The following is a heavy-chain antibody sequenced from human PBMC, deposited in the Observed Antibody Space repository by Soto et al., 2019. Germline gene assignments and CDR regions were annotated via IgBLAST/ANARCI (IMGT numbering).Heavy chain of an antibody. Sequence: QLQLQESGSGLVKPSQTLSLTCAVSGGSISSGGYSWSWIRQPPGKGLEWIGYIYHSGSTYYNPSLKSRVTISVDRSKNQFSLKLSSVTAADTAVYYCARVHCSSTSCGNNWFDPWGQGTLVTVSS. CDR2: IYHSGST. V-gene: IGHV4-30-2*01. CDR3: ARVHCSSTSCGNNWFDP. J-gene: IGHJ5*02. CDR1: GGSISSGGYS. D-gene: IGHD2-2*01.